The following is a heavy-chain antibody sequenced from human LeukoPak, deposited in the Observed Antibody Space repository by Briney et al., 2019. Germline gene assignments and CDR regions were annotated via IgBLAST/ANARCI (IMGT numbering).Heavy chain of an antibody. CDR1: GGSISSYY. CDR2: IYYSGST. CDR3: ARSEGVSYYYMDV. J-gene: IGHJ6*03. D-gene: IGHD2-8*01. V-gene: IGHV4-59*01. Sequence: PSETLSLTCTVSGGSISSYYCSWIRQPPGKGLEWIGDIYYSGSTNYNPSLKSRVTISVDTSKNQFSLKLSSVTAADTAVYYCARSEGVSYYYMDVWGKGTTVTVSS.